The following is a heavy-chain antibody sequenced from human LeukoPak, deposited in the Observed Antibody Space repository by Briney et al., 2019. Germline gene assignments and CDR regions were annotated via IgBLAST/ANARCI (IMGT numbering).Heavy chain of an antibody. D-gene: IGHD3-16*01. J-gene: IGHJ4*02. Sequence: SLRLSCAASGFTLXXNYVGWVRQAPGKGLEWVSHIYSGGSTYHADSVKGRFTISRDTSENMVFLQMNSLRAEDTAVYYCAKGGGFGKYYFDYWGQGTLVTVSS. CDR2: IYSGGST. CDR3: AKGGGFGKYYFDY. CDR1: GFTLXXNY. V-gene: IGHV3-66*01.